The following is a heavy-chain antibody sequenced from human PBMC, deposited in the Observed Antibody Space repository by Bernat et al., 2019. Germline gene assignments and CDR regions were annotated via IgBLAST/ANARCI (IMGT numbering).Heavy chain of an antibody. CDR2: IKQDGSEK. Sequence: EVQLVESGGGLVQPGGSLRLSCAASGFTFSSYWMSWVRQAPGKGLEWVANIKQDGSEKYYVDSVKGRFTISRDNAKNSLYLQMNSLRAEDTAVYYCARGVSSTIFGVTGDAFDIWGQGTMVTVSS. CDR3: ARGVSSTIFGVTGDAFDI. CDR1: GFTFSSYW. J-gene: IGHJ3*02. D-gene: IGHD3-3*01. V-gene: IGHV3-7*01.